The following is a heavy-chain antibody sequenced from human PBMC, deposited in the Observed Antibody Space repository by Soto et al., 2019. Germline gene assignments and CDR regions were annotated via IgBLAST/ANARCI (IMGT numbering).Heavy chain of an antibody. CDR2: MNPNSGNT. Sequence: ASVNVSCKASGYTFTSYDINWVRQATGQGLEWMGWMNPNSGNTGYAQKFQGRVTMTRNTSISTAYMELSSLRSEDTAVYYCARSKDYYDSSGYSYYFDYWGQGTLVTVSS. D-gene: IGHD3-22*01. CDR1: GYTFTSYD. J-gene: IGHJ4*02. CDR3: ARSKDYYDSSGYSYYFDY. V-gene: IGHV1-8*01.